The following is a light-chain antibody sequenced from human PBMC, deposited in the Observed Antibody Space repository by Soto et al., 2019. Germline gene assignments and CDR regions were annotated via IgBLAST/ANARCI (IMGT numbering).Light chain of an antibody. CDR1: ISNIGTNT. J-gene: IGLJ2*01. Sequence: QSVLTQPPSASGTPGQRVTISCSGIISNIGTNTVTWYQQLPGMAPKLLIHSNNQRPSGVPDRFSGSKSGTSASLAISGLQSEDEADYYCAAWDVSFVVFGGGTKLTVL. CDR3: AAWDVSFVV. CDR2: SNN. V-gene: IGLV1-44*01.